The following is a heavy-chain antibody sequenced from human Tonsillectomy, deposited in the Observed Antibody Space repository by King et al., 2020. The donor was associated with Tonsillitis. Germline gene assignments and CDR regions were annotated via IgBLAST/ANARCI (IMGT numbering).Heavy chain of an antibody. CDR2: ISGSGGDT. Sequence: VQLVESGGGLVQPGGSLRLSCAVSGFTFSNYAMSWVRQAPGRGLEWVSVISGSGGDTDYADSVKGRFTISRDNSKSTLYLQMNSLRAEDTAVYYCAKDMYTSSWYGVFDYWGQGTLVTVSS. CDR1: GFTFSNYA. CDR3: AKDMYTSSWYGVFDY. J-gene: IGHJ4*02. D-gene: IGHD6-13*01. V-gene: IGHV3-23*04.